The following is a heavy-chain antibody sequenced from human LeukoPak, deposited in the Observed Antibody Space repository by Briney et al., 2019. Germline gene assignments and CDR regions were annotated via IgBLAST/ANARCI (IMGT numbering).Heavy chain of an antibody. D-gene: IGHD1-26*01. V-gene: IGHV1-2*02. Sequence: ASVKVSGKASGYTFTGYYMHWVRRAPGQGLEWMGWINPNSGGTNYAQKFQGRVTMTRDTSISTAYMELSRLKSDDTAVYYCARGDGAGAFDIWGQGTMVTVSS. J-gene: IGHJ3*02. CDR1: GYTFTGYY. CDR2: INPNSGGT. CDR3: ARGDGAGAFDI.